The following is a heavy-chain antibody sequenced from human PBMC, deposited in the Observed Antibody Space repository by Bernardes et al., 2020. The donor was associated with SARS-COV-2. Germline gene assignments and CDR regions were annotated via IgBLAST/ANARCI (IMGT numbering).Heavy chain of an antibody. Sequence: TLFLTCTVSGGSISSGGYYWSWIRQHPGKGLEWIGYIYYSGSTYYNPSLKSRVTISVDTSKNQFSLKLSSVTAADTAVYYCARGLLEWLYIGRGMDVWGQGTTVTVSS. CDR3: ARGLLEWLYIGRGMDV. D-gene: IGHD3-3*01. J-gene: IGHJ6*02. CDR2: IYYSGST. CDR1: GGSISSGGYY. V-gene: IGHV4-31*03.